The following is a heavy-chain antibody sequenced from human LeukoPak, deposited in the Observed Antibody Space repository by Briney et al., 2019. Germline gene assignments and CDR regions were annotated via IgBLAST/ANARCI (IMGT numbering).Heavy chain of an antibody. CDR2: ISSSGSTI. Sequence: GGSLRLSCAASGFTFSDYYMSWIRQAPGKGLEWVSYISSSGSTIYYADSVKGRFTISRDNAKNSLYLQMNSLRAEDTAVYYCARDSIWADILTGLFTNWFDPWGQGTLVTVSS. D-gene: IGHD3-9*01. CDR3: ARDSIWADILTGLFTNWFDP. CDR1: GFTFSDYY. J-gene: IGHJ5*02. V-gene: IGHV3-11*04.